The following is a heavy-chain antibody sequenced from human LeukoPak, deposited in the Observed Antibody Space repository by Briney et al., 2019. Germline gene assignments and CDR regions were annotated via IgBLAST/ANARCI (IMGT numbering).Heavy chain of an antibody. D-gene: IGHD6-13*01. CDR3: ARADSSSRYPFDY. J-gene: IGHJ4*02. V-gene: IGHV4-59*01. Sequence: SETLSLTCTVSGGSISSYYWSWIRQPPGKGLEWIGYIYYSGSTNYNPSLKSRVTISVDTSKNQFSLKLSSVTAADTAVYYCARADSSSRYPFDYWGQGTLVTVSS. CDR2: IYYSGST. CDR1: GGSISSYY.